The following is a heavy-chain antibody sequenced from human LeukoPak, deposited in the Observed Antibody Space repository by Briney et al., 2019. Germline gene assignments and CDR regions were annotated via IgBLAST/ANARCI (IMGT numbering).Heavy chain of an antibody. V-gene: IGHV1-69*06. D-gene: IGHD3-22*01. CDR2: IIPIFGTA. J-gene: IGHJ3*02. CDR1: GGTFSSYA. Sequence: SVKVSCKASGGTFSSYAISWVRQAPGQGLEWMGGIIPIFGTANYAQKFQGRVTITADKSTSTAYMELSSLRSEDTAVYHCARDRNQLLRAFDIWGQGTMVTVSS. CDR3: ARDRNQLLRAFDI.